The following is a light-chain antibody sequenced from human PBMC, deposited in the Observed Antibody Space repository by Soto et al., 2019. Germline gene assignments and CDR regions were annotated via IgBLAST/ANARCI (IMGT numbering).Light chain of an antibody. CDR1: QSVSSSY. V-gene: IGKV3-15*01. Sequence: VLTQSPATLSLSPGERATVSCGAIQSVSSSYLAWYQQKPGQPPRLLIYGTSIRATGIPARFSGSGSGTEFTLAISSLQSEDFAVYFCQQYNTWPPWTFCQGTNLDIK. CDR2: GTS. J-gene: IGKJ1*01. CDR3: QQYNTWPPWT.